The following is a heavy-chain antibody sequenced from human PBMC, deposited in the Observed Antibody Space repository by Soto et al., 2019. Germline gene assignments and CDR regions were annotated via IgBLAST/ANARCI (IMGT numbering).Heavy chain of an antibody. CDR3: ARVGFGELLANGMDV. Sequence: PSETLSLTCTVSGGSIRSGDYYWSWIRQPPGKGLESIGYIYYSGSTYYNPSLKSRVTISVDTSKNQFSLKLSSVTAADTAVYYCARVGFGELLANGMDVWGQGTTVTVSS. J-gene: IGHJ6*02. CDR1: GGSIRSGDYY. V-gene: IGHV4-30-4*01. D-gene: IGHD3-10*01. CDR2: IYYSGST.